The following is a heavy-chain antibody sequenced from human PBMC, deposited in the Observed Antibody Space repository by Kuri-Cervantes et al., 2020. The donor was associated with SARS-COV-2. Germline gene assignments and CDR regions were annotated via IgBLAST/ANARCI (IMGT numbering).Heavy chain of an antibody. D-gene: IGHD3-3*01. J-gene: IGHJ3*02. CDR1: GGSISSYY. V-gene: IGHV4-59*01. Sequence: SETLSCTCTVSGGSISSYYWSWIRQPPGKGLEWIGCIYYSGSTNYNPTLKSRVTISVDTSKNQFSLKLSSVTAADTAVYYCARAGEWLFGDAFDIWGQGTMVTVSS. CDR3: ARAGEWLFGDAFDI. CDR2: IYYSGST.